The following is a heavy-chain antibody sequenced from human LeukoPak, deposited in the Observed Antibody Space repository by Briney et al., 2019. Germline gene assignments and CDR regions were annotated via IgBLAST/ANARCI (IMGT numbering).Heavy chain of an antibody. CDR3: ARHSFRSGYYFDY. J-gene: IGHJ4*02. D-gene: IGHD6-25*01. Sequence: SETLSLTCAVSGYSISSGYYWGWIRQPPGKGLEWIGSIFHSGITSYNPSLKSRLTISLDTSKNHFSLKLSSVTAADTAVYYCARHSFRSGYYFDYWGQGTLVTVSS. CDR1: GYSISSGYY. CDR2: IFHSGIT. V-gene: IGHV4-38-2*01.